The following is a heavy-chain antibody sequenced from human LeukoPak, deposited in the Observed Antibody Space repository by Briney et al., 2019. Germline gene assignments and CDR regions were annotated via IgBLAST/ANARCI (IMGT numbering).Heavy chain of an antibody. D-gene: IGHD3-22*01. V-gene: IGHV3-7*03. J-gene: IGHJ4*02. CDR2: IKQDGSEK. CDR1: GFTFSTYW. CDR3: AKGGSGYYYDFDY. Sequence: PGGSLRLSCAASGFTFSTYWMSWVRQAPGKGLEWVAYIKQDGSEKYYVDSVKGRFTISRDNAKNSLYLQMSSLRAEDTAVYYCAKGGSGYYYDFDYWGQGTLVTVSS.